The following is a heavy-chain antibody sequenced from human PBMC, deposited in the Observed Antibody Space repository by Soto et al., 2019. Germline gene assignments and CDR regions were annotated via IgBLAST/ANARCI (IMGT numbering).Heavy chain of an antibody. Sequence: QVQLVQSGAEVTKPGSSVMVSCQASGGTFCSYAISWVRQAPGQGLEWMGGIIPIFGTANYAQKFQGRVTITADESTSTAYMELSSLRSEDTAVYYCARDRGYYGSGGSDYWGQGTLVNVSS. CDR3: ARDRGYYGSGGSDY. D-gene: IGHD3-10*01. CDR1: GGTFCSYA. V-gene: IGHV1-69*01. J-gene: IGHJ4*02. CDR2: IIPIFGTA.